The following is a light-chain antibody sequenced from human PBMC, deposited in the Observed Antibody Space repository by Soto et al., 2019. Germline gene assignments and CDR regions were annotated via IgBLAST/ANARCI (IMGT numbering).Light chain of an antibody. V-gene: IGKV3-20*01. CDR1: QSVSSSY. Sequence: EIVLTQSPGTLSLSPGERATLCCRASQSVSSSYLAWYQQRPGQAPRLLIYGASGRATGIPDRFSGSGSGTDFTLTISRLEPEDFAVYYCQQYDSSPSFTFGPGTKVDIK. CDR2: GAS. J-gene: IGKJ3*01. CDR3: QQYDSSPSFT.